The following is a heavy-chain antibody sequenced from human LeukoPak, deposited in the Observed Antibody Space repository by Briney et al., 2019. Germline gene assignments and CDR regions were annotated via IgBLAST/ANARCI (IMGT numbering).Heavy chain of an antibody. CDR3: ARDRVPAADY. J-gene: IGHJ4*02. D-gene: IGHD2-2*01. V-gene: IGHV4-59*01. CDR2: IYYSGSI. Sequence: AESLSLTCTVSGGSMTSYYRSWVRQPPGKGLEWIGYIYYSGSITYNPALKSRVTISIDTSKHQFSLKLASVTAEDTAVNYCARDRVPAADYWGRGTLVTVSS. CDR1: GGSMTSYY.